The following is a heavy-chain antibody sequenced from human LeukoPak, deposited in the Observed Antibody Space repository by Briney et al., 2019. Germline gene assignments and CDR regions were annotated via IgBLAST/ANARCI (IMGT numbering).Heavy chain of an antibody. CDR1: GFTVSSNY. V-gene: IGHV3-66*01. Sequence: SGGSLRLSCAASGFTVSSNYMSWVRQAPGKGLEWVSVIYSGGSTYYADSMKGRFAISRDNSKNTLYLQMNSLRAEDTAVYYCARNPSSGWYGNDYWGQGTLVTVSS. CDR3: ARNPSSGWYGNDY. J-gene: IGHJ4*02. CDR2: IYSGGST. D-gene: IGHD6-19*01.